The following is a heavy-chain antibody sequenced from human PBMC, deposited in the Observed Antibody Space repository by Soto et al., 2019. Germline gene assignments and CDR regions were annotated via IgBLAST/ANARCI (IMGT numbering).Heavy chain of an antibody. Sequence: SETLSLTCTVSGGSISSYYWSWIRQPPGKGLEWIGYIYYSGSTNYNPSLKSRVTISVDTSKNQFSLKVGSVTAADTAVYYCARGLIAAAGENYWGQGTLVTVSS. V-gene: IGHV4-59*01. CDR2: IYYSGST. D-gene: IGHD6-13*01. CDR3: ARGLIAAAGENY. CDR1: GGSISSYY. J-gene: IGHJ4*02.